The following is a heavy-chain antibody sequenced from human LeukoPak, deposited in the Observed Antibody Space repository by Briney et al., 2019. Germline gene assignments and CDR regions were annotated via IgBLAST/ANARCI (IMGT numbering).Heavy chain of an antibody. Sequence: SETLSLTCTVSGGSITRYYWNWIRQPPGKGLEWIGSIYYSGSTYYNPSLKSRVTISVDTSKNQFSLKLSSVTAADTAVYYCARQLRSGGSCYSDYWGQGTLVTVSS. CDR3: ARQLRSGGSCYSDY. CDR1: GGSITRYY. J-gene: IGHJ4*02. D-gene: IGHD2-15*01. CDR2: IYYSGST. V-gene: IGHV4-59*05.